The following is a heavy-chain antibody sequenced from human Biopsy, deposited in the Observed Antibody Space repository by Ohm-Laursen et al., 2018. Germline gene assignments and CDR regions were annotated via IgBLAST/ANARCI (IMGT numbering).Heavy chain of an antibody. D-gene: IGHD3-22*01. J-gene: IGHJ5*02. V-gene: IGHV1-2*02. CDR3: TRGGYYYDSLAYYYWFDP. CDR1: GYTFTGYH. Sequence: AASVKVSCKASGYTFTGYHVHWVRQAPGQGFEWMGWINAKTGDTNYAQKFQGRVTMTRDTSISTAYVDLSSLRSDDTAVYYCTRGGYYYDSLAYYYWFDPWGQGTLVTVSS. CDR2: INAKTGDT.